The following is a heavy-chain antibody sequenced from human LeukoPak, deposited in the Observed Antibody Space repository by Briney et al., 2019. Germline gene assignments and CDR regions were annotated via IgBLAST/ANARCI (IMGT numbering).Heavy chain of an antibody. CDR2: IIPIFGTA. CDR3: ARGELTRTVGYYFDY. D-gene: IGHD1-7*01. Sequence: ASVKVSCKASGGTFSSYAISWVRQAPGQGLEWMGGIIPIFGTANYAQKFQGRVTITTDESTSTAYMELSSLRSEDTVVYYCARGELTRTVGYYFDYWGQGTLVTVSS. J-gene: IGHJ4*02. CDR1: GGTFSSYA. V-gene: IGHV1-69*05.